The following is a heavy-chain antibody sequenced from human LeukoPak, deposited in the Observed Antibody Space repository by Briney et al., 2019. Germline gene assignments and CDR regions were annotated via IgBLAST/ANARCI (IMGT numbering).Heavy chain of an antibody. Sequence: ASVKVSCKASGYTFTGYYIHWVRQAPGQGLEWMGWVSPDGSGTHYAQKFQDRVTMTRDTSITTAYMELSRLTSDDTAVYYCARDKGGLDVWGQGTTVTVSS. CDR3: ARDKGGLDV. V-gene: IGHV1-2*02. CDR2: VSPDGSGT. J-gene: IGHJ6*02. CDR1: GYTFTGYY.